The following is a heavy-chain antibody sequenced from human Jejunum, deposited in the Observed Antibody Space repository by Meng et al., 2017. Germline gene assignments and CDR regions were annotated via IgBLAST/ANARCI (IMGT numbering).Heavy chain of an antibody. Sequence: GQLQEPGPGLVKPPQTLSLTCTVSGGSISSGNYYWSWIRQPAGKGLEWIGHIYLTGSTNYNPSLMSRVTISSDTSKNQISLRLNSVTAADTAVYYCAREKGWYDGTQNWFDPWGQGTLVTVSS. D-gene: IGHD6-19*01. CDR1: GGSISSGNYY. CDR3: AREKGWYDGTQNWFDP. V-gene: IGHV4-61*02. CDR2: IYLTGST. J-gene: IGHJ5*02.